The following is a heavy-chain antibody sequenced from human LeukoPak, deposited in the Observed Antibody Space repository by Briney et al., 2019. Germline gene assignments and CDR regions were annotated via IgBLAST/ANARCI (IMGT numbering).Heavy chain of an antibody. CDR1: GGSFSGYY. CDR2: INHSGGT. D-gene: IGHD3-22*01. Sequence: SETLSLTCAVYGGSFSGYYWSWISQPPGKGLEWIGEINHSGGTNYDPSLKSRVTISVDTSKNQFSLKLSSVTAADTAVYYCARGAMIVSAFDIWGQGTMVTVSS. J-gene: IGHJ3*02. CDR3: ARGAMIVSAFDI. V-gene: IGHV4-34*01.